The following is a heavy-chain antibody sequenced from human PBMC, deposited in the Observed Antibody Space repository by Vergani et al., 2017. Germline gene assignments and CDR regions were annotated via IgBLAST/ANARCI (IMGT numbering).Heavy chain of an antibody. CDR2: IYHSGGA. J-gene: IGHJ4*02. V-gene: IGHV4-39*01. CDR1: GGSITSSSYY. Sequence: QVRLQESGPGLVKPSETLSLTCTVSGGSITSSSYYWGWIRQPPGKGLEWIGNIYHSGGAYYNPSLKGRVTISVDTSKNQFSLEVTSVTAADTAIYCCARTESFILRYFHWALWVQGTLVAVSS. D-gene: IGHD3-9*01. CDR3: ARTESFILRYFHWAL.